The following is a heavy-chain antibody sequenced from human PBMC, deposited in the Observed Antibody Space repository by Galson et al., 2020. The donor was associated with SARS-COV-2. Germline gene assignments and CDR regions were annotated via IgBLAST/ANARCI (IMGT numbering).Heavy chain of an antibody. J-gene: IGHJ4*02. CDR1: GFSFSSAS. D-gene: IGHD6-19*01. Sequence: GGSLRLSCVTSGFSFSSASMTWVRQAPGKGLEWVSAITGSGAYTDYADSVKGRFTISRDNSKHTLYMEMDSLRAEDMAVYYCAKRSRESSGWHDFWGQGTLVTVSS. V-gene: IGHV3-23*01. CDR2: ITGSGAYT. CDR3: AKRSRESSGWHDF.